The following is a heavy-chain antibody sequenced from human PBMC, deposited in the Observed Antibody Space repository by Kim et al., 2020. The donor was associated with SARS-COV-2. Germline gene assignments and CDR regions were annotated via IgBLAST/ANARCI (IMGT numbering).Heavy chain of an antibody. J-gene: IGHJ4*02. V-gene: IGHV3-23*01. CDR3: AKTNSGWCTD. CDR2: T. D-gene: IGHD6-19*01. Sequence: TYYADSVKGRLTISRVNSKNTLYLQMNSLRAEDTAVYYCAKTNSGWCTDWGQGTLVTVSS.